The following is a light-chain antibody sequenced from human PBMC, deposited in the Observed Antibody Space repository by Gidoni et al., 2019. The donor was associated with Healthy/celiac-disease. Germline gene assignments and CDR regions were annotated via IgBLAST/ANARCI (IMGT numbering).Light chain of an antibody. CDR1: QGISSY. CDR2: TAS. Sequence: DLQMTQSPSSLSASVGHRVTITCRASQGISSYLAWYQQKPGEVPKLLIYTASTLQSGVPSRFSGSGSGTDFTLTISSLQPEDVATYYCQKYNSAPLTFGQGTKVEIK. V-gene: IGKV1-27*01. J-gene: IGKJ1*01. CDR3: QKYNSAPLT.